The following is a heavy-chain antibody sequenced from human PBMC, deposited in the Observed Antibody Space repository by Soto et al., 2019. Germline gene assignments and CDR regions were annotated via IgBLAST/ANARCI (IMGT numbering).Heavy chain of an antibody. J-gene: IGHJ5*02. CDR1: GYTFTSYG. V-gene: IGHV1-18*01. CDR2: ISPYNGNT. Sequence: SVQVSCTASGYTFTSYGISWVRQAPGQGLEWMGWISPYNGNTKFPQKLQGRVTMTTDTSTSTAYMELRSLRSDDTAVYYCASQSPGAPWGQGTLVTVSS. CDR3: ASQSPGAP.